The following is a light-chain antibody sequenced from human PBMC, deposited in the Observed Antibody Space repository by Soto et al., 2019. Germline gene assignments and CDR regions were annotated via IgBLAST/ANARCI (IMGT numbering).Light chain of an antibody. J-gene: IGKJ1*01. CDR3: QQYNSYPWT. CDR1: QSISSW. V-gene: IGKV1-5*03. Sequence: DIQMTQSPSTLSASVGDRVTITCRASQSISSWLAWYQQKPGKAPKLLIYKASSSKSGVPSRFSGSASGTEFTLTISSLQPDDFATYYCQQYNSYPWTFGRGTKVEIK. CDR2: KAS.